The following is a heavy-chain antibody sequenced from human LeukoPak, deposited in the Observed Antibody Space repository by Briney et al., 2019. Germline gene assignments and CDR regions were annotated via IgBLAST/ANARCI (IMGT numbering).Heavy chain of an antibody. J-gene: IGHJ4*02. CDR2: ISGSGGST. Sequence: PGGSLRLSCAASGFTFSSYAMSWVRQAPGKGLEWVSAISGSGGSTYYADFVKGRFTISRDNSKNTLYLQMNSLRAEDTALYYCAKGSQIVGATDFDYWGQGTLVTVSS. CDR1: GFTFSSYA. CDR3: AKGSQIVGATDFDY. D-gene: IGHD1-26*01. V-gene: IGHV3-23*01.